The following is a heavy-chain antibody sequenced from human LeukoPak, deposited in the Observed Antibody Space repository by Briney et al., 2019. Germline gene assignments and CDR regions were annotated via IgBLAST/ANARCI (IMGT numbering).Heavy chain of an antibody. CDR2: ISWDGNNK. J-gene: IGHJ4*02. CDR1: RFTFSSYW. D-gene: IGHD6-19*01. CDR3: AKDFGSGRYYFDY. V-gene: IGHV3-30*18. Sequence: GGSLRLSCAASRFTFSSYWMSWVRQAPGKGLEWVAAISWDGNNKYYADSVKGRFTISRDNSKNTLYLQMNSLRAEDTAVYYCAKDFGSGRYYFDYWGQGTLVPVSS.